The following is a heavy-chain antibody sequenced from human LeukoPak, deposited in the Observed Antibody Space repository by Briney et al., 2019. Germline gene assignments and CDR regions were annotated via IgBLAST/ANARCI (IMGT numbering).Heavy chain of an antibody. CDR3: ATYSGYDYYFDY. CDR2: INPNSGGT. D-gene: IGHD5-12*01. Sequence: ASVKVSCKASGYTFTGYYMHWVRQAPGQGLEWMGWINPNSGGTNYAQKFQGRVTMTRDTSISTAYMELSRLRSDDTAVYYCATYSGYDYYFDYWGQGTLLTVSS. V-gene: IGHV1-2*02. CDR1: GYTFTGYY. J-gene: IGHJ4*02.